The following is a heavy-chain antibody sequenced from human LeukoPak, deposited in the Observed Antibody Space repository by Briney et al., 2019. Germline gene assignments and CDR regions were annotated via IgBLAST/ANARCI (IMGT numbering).Heavy chain of an antibody. CDR1: GYTFTNYY. J-gene: IGHJ3*02. CDR3: ARGYSSGWPSGDGFDI. D-gene: IGHD6-19*01. V-gene: IGHV1-2*02. Sequence: ASVKVSCKASGYTFTNYYMQWVRQAPGQGLECMGWIDPKSGGTDSAQKFKGRVTMTRDTSINTVYMELSSLRPNDTATYYCARGYSSGWPSGDGFDIWGRGTMVSVSS. CDR2: IDPKSGGT.